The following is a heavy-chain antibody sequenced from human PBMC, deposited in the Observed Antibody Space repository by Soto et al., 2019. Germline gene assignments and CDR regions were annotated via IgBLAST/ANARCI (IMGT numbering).Heavy chain of an antibody. CDR1: GFTFSSYA. J-gene: IGHJ6*02. CDR3: ARETYYDFWSGPYYGMDV. D-gene: IGHD3-3*01. V-gene: IGHV3-30-3*01. Sequence: QVQLVESGGGVVQPGRSLRLSCAASGFTFSSYAMHWVRQAPGKGLEWVAVISYDGSNKYYADSVKGRFTISRHNSKNTLYLQMNRLRAEHTAVYYCARETYYDFWSGPYYGMDVWGQGTTVTVSS. CDR2: ISYDGSNK.